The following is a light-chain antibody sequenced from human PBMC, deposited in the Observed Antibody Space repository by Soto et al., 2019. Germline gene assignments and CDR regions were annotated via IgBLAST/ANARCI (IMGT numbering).Light chain of an antibody. CDR3: QQYNNWPPLT. CDR1: QSVSSN. V-gene: IGKV3-15*01. J-gene: IGKJ4*01. CDR2: GAS. Sequence: EIVMTQSPATLSVSPGERATFSCRASQSVSSNLAWYQQKPGQAPRLLMYGASTRATGIPARFSGSGSGTEFTLTISSLQSEDFAVYYCQQYNNWPPLTFGGGTKVEIK.